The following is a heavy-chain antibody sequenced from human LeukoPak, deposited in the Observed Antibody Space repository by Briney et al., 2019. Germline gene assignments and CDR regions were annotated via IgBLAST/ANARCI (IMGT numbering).Heavy chain of an antibody. CDR2: IYENGGTT. CDR3: ATDREGDPSAYYLV. J-gene: IGHJ4*02. V-gene: IGHV3-23*01. Sequence: GGSLRLSCVGSGFTFRSHAMSWVRQAPEKGLEFVSGIYENGGTTYYADSVKGRFSISRDNSKNTLYLQMDSLRGEDTAVYYCATDREGDPSAYYLVGGQGTLITVSS. CDR1: GFTFRSHA. D-gene: IGHD3-22*01.